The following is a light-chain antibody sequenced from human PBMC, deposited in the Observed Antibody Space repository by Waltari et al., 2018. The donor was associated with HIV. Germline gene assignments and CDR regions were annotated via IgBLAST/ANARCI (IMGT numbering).Light chain of an antibody. V-gene: IGLV3-9*02. CDR3: QLWDSNTAV. CDR1: NIGAKS. Sequence: SYEVTQPLSVSVALGQPAKITCGGNNIGAKSVHWYQQKPGQIPLLVIYRDDSRPSGIPERVSGCSSRNTATLTISRAEVADEADYYCQLWDSNTAVFGGGTRLTGL. J-gene: IGLJ2*01. CDR2: RDD.